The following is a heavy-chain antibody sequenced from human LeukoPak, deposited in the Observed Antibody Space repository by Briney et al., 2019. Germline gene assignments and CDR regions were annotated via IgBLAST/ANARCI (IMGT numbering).Heavy chain of an antibody. CDR1: GFTFSSYE. J-gene: IGHJ4*02. V-gene: IGHV3-48*03. CDR3: AREIRYCSGSWCYLFDN. D-gene: IGHD2-15*01. CDR2: ISGSGNTI. Sequence: GGSLRLSCAASGFTFSSYEMNWVRQAPGKGLEWVSYISGSGNTIYYADSLKGRFTISRDNAKKSLYLQMNSLRAEDTADYYCAREIRYCSGSWCYLFDNWGQGTLVTVSS.